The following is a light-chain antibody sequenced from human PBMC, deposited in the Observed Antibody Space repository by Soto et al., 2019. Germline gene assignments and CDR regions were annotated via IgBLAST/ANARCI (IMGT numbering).Light chain of an antibody. Sequence: DIVLTQSPDSLAVSLGERATINCKSSQSVLYSSNNKNYLAWYQQKSRQPPKLLIYWASTRESGVPDRFSGSGSGTDFTLTISSLQDEDVAVYYCQQYYSTPTFGQGTKLEIK. CDR2: WAS. CDR3: QQYYSTPT. V-gene: IGKV4-1*01. J-gene: IGKJ2*01. CDR1: QSVLYSSNNKNY.